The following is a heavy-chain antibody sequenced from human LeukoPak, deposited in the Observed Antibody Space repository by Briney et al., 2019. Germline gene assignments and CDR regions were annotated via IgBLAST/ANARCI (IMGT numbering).Heavy chain of an antibody. CDR2: INPNSGGT. D-gene: IGHD3-10*01. J-gene: IGHJ4*02. V-gene: IGHV1-2*06. CDR1: GYTFTSYY. Sequence: ASVNVSCKASGYTFTSYYMHWVRQAPGQGLEWMGRINPNSGGTNYAQKFQGRVTMTRDTSISTAYMELSRLRSDDTAVYYCARVLVRGYYGSGSYVLYYWGQGTLVTVSS. CDR3: ARVLVRGYYGSGSYVLYY.